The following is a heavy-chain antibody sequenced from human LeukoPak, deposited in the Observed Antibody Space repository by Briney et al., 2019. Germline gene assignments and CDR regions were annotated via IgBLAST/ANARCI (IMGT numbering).Heavy chain of an antibody. CDR2: ISYGGSNK. Sequence: GGSLRLSCAASGFTFSSYAMHWVRQAPGKGLEWVAVISYGGSNKYYADSVKGRFTISRDNSKNTLYLQMNSLRAEDTAVYYCARDSLAAAGNLQHWGQGTLVTVSS. J-gene: IGHJ1*01. CDR3: ARDSLAAAGNLQH. D-gene: IGHD6-13*01. V-gene: IGHV3-30-3*01. CDR1: GFTFSSYA.